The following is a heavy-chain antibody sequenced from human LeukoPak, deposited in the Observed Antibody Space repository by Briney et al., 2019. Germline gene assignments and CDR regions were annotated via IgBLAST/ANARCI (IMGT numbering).Heavy chain of an antibody. CDR1: GYTFTGYY. CDR3: ASSYYYDSSGYYAMPFDI. Sequence: ASVKVSCKTSGYTFTGYYMHWVRQAPGQGLEWMGWINPNRGGTNYAQKFQGRVTMTRDTSISTAYMELSRLRSDDTAVYYCASSYYYDSSGYYAMPFDIWGQGTMVTVSS. CDR2: INPNRGGT. V-gene: IGHV1-2*02. J-gene: IGHJ3*02. D-gene: IGHD3-22*01.